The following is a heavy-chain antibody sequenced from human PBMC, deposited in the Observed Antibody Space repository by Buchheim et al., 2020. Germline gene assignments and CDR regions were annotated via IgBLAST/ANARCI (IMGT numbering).Heavy chain of an antibody. CDR1: GGSITSGGYS. V-gene: IGHV4-30-2*01. D-gene: IGHD1-14*01. Sequence: QLQLQESGSGLVRPSQTLSLTCAVSGGSITSGGYSWSWIRQPPGKGLEWIGYIYDSGSTFYTPPLKSRITISVERSKNQFFLKLSSVTAADTAVYYCARYGSWFDPWGQGTL. CDR3: ARYGSWFDP. CDR2: IYDSGST. J-gene: IGHJ5*02.